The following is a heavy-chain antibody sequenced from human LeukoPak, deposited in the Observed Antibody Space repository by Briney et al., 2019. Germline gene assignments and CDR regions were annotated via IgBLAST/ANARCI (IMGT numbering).Heavy chain of an antibody. V-gene: IGHV1-69*13. D-gene: IGHD3-22*01. CDR1: GGTFSSYA. CDR2: IIPIFGTA. Sequence: GASVKVSCKASGGTFSSYAISWVRQAPGQGLEWMGGIIPIFGTANYAQKFQGRVTITADESTSTAYMELSSLRSEDTAVYYCASFDDSSGYYSDYWGQGTLVTVSS. J-gene: IGHJ4*02. CDR3: ASFDDSSGYYSDY.